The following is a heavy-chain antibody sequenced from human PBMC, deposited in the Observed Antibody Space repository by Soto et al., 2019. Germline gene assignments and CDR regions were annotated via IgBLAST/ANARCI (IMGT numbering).Heavy chain of an antibody. V-gene: IGHV4-4*02. CDR3: TTLPPAY. J-gene: IGHJ4*02. Sequence: PSEILSLTLAFSGTPISRSYLWTWVRQPPGKGLEWIGEIYHTGITKYNPSLKSRVTISVDKSNNQFSLELRAVTAADTAVYYCTTLPPAYWGQGTLVTVSS. CDR1: GTPISRSYL. CDR2: IYHTGIT.